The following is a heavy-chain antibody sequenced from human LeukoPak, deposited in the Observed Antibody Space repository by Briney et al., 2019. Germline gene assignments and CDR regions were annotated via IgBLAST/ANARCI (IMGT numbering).Heavy chain of an antibody. CDR3: ARVSFGSGYYNYMDV. J-gene: IGHJ6*03. CDR1: GGSISTYY. CDR2: IYTTGST. V-gene: IGHV4-4*07. Sequence: SETLSLTCTVSGGSISTYYWSWIRQPAGKGLEWIGRIYTTGSTNYNPSLKSRVTISVDTSKNQFSLKLSSVTAADTAVYYCARVSFGSGYYNYMDVWGKGTTVTVSS. D-gene: IGHD3-10*01.